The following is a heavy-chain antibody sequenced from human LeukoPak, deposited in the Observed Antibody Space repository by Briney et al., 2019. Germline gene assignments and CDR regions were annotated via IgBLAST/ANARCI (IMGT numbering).Heavy chain of an antibody. V-gene: IGHV4-39*01. Sequence: SETLSLTCTVSGGSISRGDNHWGWIRQPPGKGLEWIGNLVYGGRTYYSPSLRRRVTMSVDTSKNQFSLKLNSVTAADTAIYYCARHTLVTAISTYNWFDPWGQGTLVTVSS. CDR1: GGSISRGDNH. CDR2: LVYGGRT. J-gene: IGHJ5*02. CDR3: ARHTLVTAISTYNWFDP. D-gene: IGHD2-21*02.